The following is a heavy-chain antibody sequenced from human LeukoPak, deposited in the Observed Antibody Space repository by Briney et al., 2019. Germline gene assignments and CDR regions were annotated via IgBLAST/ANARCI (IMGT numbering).Heavy chain of an antibody. J-gene: IGHJ3*02. CDR3: ARQMVAVADTRDAFDI. V-gene: IGHV1-2*06. D-gene: IGHD6-19*01. Sequence: ASVKVSCKASGYTFTGYYIHWVRQAPGQGLERMGRINPDGGGTRFAQKFQGRVTMTRDTSISAAYMELNWLRSDDTAVYYCARQMVAVADTRDAFDIWGQGTMVSVSS. CDR2: INPDGGGT. CDR1: GYTFTGYY.